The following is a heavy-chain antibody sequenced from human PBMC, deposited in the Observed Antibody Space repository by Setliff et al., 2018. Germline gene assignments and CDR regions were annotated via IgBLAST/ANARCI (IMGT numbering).Heavy chain of an antibody. CDR3: ARYDSSGYSENYYFDY. CDR1: GGSISTTDYY. D-gene: IGHD3-22*01. J-gene: IGHJ4*02. Sequence: PSETLSLTCTVPGGSISTTDYYWGWIRQPPGKGLEWIGCVYYSGNTYYSPSLKSRVTMFVDTSKNQFSLMLYSVTAADTAIYYCARYDSSGYSENYYFDYWGQGTLVTV. CDR2: VYYSGNT. V-gene: IGHV4-39*07.